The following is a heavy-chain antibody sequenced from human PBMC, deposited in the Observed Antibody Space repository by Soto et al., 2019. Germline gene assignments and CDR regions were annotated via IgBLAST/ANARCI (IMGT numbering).Heavy chain of an antibody. CDR1: GDSVSSNSAA. CDR3: ARGRQSIAVAGTVDWFDP. Sequence: SQTLSLTCAISGDSVSSNSAAWNWIRQSPSRGLEWLGRTYYRSKWYNDYAVSVKSRITINPDTSENQFSLQLNSVTPEETAVYYCARGRQSIAVAGTVDWFDPWGQGTLVTVSS. V-gene: IGHV6-1*01. J-gene: IGHJ5*02. D-gene: IGHD6-19*01. CDR2: TYYRSKWYN.